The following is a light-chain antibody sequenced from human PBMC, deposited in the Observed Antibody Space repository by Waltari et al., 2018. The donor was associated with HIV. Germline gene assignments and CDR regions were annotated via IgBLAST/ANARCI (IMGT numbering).Light chain of an antibody. CDR2: GNS. J-gene: IGLJ2*01. CDR1: GSNIGAGYD. V-gene: IGLV1-40*01. Sequence: QSVLTQPPSVSGAPGQRVTISCPGSGSNIGAGYDVHWYQQLPGTAPKLLIYGNSNRPSGVPDRFSGSKSGTSASLAITGLQAEDEADYYCQSYDSSLSGVVFGGGTKLTVL. CDR3: QSYDSSLSGVV.